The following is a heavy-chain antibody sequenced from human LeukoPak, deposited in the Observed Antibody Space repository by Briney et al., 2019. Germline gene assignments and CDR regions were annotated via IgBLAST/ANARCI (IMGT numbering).Heavy chain of an antibody. D-gene: IGHD1-26*01. Sequence: GGSLRLSCAASGFSFGNSWMHWVRQAPGKGLVWVSRINSDGTTTYYADSVKGRFTISRDNSKNTLYLQMNSLRAEDTDVYYCARPRSGSYAQIAFDIWGQGTMVTVSS. CDR2: INSDGTTT. CDR1: GFSFGNSW. J-gene: IGHJ3*02. V-gene: IGHV3-74*01. CDR3: ARPRSGSYAQIAFDI.